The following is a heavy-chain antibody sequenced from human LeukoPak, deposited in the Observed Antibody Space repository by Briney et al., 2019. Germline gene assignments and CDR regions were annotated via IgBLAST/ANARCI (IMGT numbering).Heavy chain of an antibody. D-gene: IGHD3-22*01. Sequence: SETLSLTCTVSGGSISTGSFYWGWIRQSPGKGLEWIGSIFYTGKTHYNTSLKSRVTISVDMPQNKFSLSLGSVTAADTALYYCASLDPCYFDRGSCTYYYSMDVWGQGTTVTVSS. CDR3: ASLDPCYFDRGSCTYYYSMDV. J-gene: IGHJ6*02. CDR2: IFYTGKT. CDR1: GGSISTGSFY. V-gene: IGHV4-39*01.